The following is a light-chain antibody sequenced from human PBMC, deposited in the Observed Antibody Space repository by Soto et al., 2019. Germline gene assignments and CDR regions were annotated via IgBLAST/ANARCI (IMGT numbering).Light chain of an antibody. CDR2: EVT. CDR1: RSDVGSYNS. V-gene: IGLV1-51*01. J-gene: IGLJ3*02. Sequence: QSALTQPASVSGSPGQSITISCTGTRSDVGSYNSIAWYQQHPGKAPRVVIFEVTKRPSGIPDRFSGSKSGTSATLGITGLQTGDEADYYCGTWDSSLSAVFGGGTKVTVL. CDR3: GTWDSSLSAV.